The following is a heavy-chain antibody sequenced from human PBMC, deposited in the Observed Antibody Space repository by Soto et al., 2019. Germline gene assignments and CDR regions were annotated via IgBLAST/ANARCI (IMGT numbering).Heavy chain of an antibody. V-gene: IGHV4-30-4*01. Sequence: QVQLQESGPGLVKPSQTLFLTCTVSGGSISSGDYYWSWVRQPPGKGLEWIGYIYHSGSTYYNQSLKSRVSMSVDKSKSQFSLNLSSVTAADTAVYYCARDHRLYGDSWYFDLWGRGTLVTVSS. J-gene: IGHJ2*01. CDR1: GGSISSGDYY. CDR3: ARDHRLYGDSWYFDL. D-gene: IGHD4-17*01. CDR2: IYHSGST.